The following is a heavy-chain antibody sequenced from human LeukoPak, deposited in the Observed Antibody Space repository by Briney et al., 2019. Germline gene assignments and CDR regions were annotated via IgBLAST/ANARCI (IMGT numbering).Heavy chain of an antibody. CDR1: GFTFSSYS. Sequence: PGGSLRLSCAASGFTFSSYSMNWVRQAPGKGLEWVSSIGSSSEYVYYADSVKGRFTISRDNPKNSLYLQMNSLRAEDTALYYCARVGGYTYGYAVDYWGQGNLV. D-gene: IGHD5-18*01. J-gene: IGHJ4*01. CDR2: IGSSSEYV. V-gene: IGHV3-21*01. CDR3: ARVGGYTYGYAVDY.